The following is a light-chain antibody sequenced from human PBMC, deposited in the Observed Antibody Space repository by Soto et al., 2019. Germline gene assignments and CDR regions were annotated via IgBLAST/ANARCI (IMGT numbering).Light chain of an antibody. J-gene: IGLJ2*01. CDR1: SSDVGGSDY. CDR3: SSSTTSITSHVI. V-gene: IGLV2-14*01. Sequence: QSALTQPASVSGSPGQSITISCTGTSSDVGGSDYVSWYQQEPGKAPKLIIFGVTNRPSGVSNRFSGSKSGNTASLTISGLQAEDEADYYCSSSTTSITSHVIFGGGTKLTVL. CDR2: GVT.